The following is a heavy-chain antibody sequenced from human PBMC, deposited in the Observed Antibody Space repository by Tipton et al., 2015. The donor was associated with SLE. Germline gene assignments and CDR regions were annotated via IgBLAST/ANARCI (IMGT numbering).Heavy chain of an antibody. J-gene: IGHJ4*02. D-gene: IGHD2-21*02. CDR3: ARSSPFLKYGDPMFSFDY. Sequence: TLSLTCTVSGGSISSSSYSWNWIRQPAGKGLEWIGYISNSGSTNSNPSLKSRVAISVDSSENKFSLRLSSVTAADTAVYYCARSSPFLKYGDPMFSFDYWGQGTLVIVSS. V-gene: IGHV4-61*10. CDR1: GGSISSSSYS. CDR2: ISNSGST.